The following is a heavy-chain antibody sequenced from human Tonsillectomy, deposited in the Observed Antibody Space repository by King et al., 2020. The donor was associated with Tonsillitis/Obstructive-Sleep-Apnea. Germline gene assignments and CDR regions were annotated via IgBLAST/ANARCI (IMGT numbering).Heavy chain of an antibody. CDR3: ARHPNWGGYCSGGSCYSGQYWYFDL. J-gene: IGHJ2*01. CDR2: IYPGDSDT. CDR1: GYSFTSYW. Sequence: VQLVESGAEVKKPGESLKISCKGSGYSFTSYWIGWVRQMPGNGLEWMGIIYPGDSDTRYSPSFQGQVTISADKSISTAYLQWSSLKASDTAMYYCARHPNWGGYCSGGSCYSGQYWYFDLWGRGTLVTVSS. D-gene: IGHD2-15*01. V-gene: IGHV5-51*01.